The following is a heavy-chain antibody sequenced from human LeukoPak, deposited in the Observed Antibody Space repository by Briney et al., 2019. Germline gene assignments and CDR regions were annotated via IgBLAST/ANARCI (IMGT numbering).Heavy chain of an antibody. CDR1: GFTFSSYA. CDR2: ISYDGSNK. V-gene: IGHV3-30-3*01. Sequence: GGSLRLSCAASGFTFSSYAMHWVRRAPGKGLEWVAVISYDGSNKYYADSVKGRFTISRDNSKNTLYLQMNSLRAEDTAVYYCARDWRDFDYWGQGTLVTVSS. J-gene: IGHJ4*02. CDR3: ARDWRDFDY.